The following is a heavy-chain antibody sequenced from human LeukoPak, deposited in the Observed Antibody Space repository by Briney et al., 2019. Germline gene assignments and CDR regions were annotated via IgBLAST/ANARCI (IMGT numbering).Heavy chain of an antibody. CDR1: GFTFSSYA. J-gene: IGHJ4*02. CDR2: ISYDGSNK. Sequence: GRSLRLSCAASGFTFSSYAMHWVRQAPGKGLEWVAVISYDGSNKYYADSVKGRFTISRDNSKNTLYLQMNSLRAEDTAVYYCAREYSGSYSYLDYWGQGTLVTVSS. CDR3: AREYSGSYSYLDY. D-gene: IGHD1-26*01. V-gene: IGHV3-30-3*01.